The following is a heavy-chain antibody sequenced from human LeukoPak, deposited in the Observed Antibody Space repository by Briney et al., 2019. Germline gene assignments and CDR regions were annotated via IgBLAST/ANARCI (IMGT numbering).Heavy chain of an antibody. V-gene: IGHV4-39*01. CDR2: INYRGST. D-gene: IGHD3-10*01. Sequence: SETLSLTCTVSGGSISNSDYYWDWIRQPPGKGLEWIGSINYRGSTYYNPSLESRVTISVDTSKNQFSLKMSSVTAADTAVYYCARVQVYGSGNDYWGQGTLVTVSS. CDR3: ARVQVYGSGNDY. J-gene: IGHJ4*02. CDR1: GGSISNSDYY.